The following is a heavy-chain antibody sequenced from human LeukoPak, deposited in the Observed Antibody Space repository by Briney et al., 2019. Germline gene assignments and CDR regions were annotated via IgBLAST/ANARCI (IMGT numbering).Heavy chain of an antibody. D-gene: IGHD4-17*01. CDR3: ARHVGRAGDEPYFDY. V-gene: IGHV4-4*07. Sequence: SETLSLTCTVSGGSISSYYWSWIRQPAGKGLEWIGRIYTSGSTNYNPSLKSRVTMSVDTSKKQLSLKLSSVTAADTAVYYCARHVGRAGDEPYFDYWGQGALVTVSS. CDR2: IYTSGST. CDR1: GGSISSYY. J-gene: IGHJ4*02.